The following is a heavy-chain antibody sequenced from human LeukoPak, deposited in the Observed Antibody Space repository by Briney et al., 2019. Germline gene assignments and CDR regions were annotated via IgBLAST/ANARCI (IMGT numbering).Heavy chain of an antibody. CDR1: GGSISDAAYY. V-gene: IGHV4-31*03. CDR3: ASEKYRFDSSDEYSDYYYGMDV. J-gene: IGHJ6*02. D-gene: IGHD6-19*01. CDR2: IYFSGST. Sequence: SQTLSLTCTVSGGSISDAAYYWSWIRQHPGEGLEWIGYIYFSGSTSYNPSLKSRITISVDTSMNQFSLRLSSVTAADSAVYYCASEKYRFDSSDEYSDYYYGMDVWGQGTTVTVSS.